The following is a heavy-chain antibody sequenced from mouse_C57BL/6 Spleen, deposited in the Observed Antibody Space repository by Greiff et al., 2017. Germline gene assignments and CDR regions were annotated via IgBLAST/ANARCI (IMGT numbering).Heavy chain of an antibody. CDR2: IYPGNSDT. CDR1: GYTFTSYW. CDR3: TRYDYDPYYAMDY. J-gene: IGHJ4*01. V-gene: IGHV1-5*01. Sequence: EVQLQQSGTVLARPGASVKMSCKTSGYTFTSYWMHWVKQRPGQGLEWIGAIYPGNSDTSYNQKFKGKAKLTAVTSASTAYMELSSLTNEDSAVYYCTRYDYDPYYAMDYWGQGTSVTVSS. D-gene: IGHD2-4*01.